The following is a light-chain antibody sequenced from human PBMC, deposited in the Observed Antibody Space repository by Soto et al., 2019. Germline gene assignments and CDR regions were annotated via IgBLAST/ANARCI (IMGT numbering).Light chain of an antibody. V-gene: IGLV3-10*01. J-gene: IGLJ1*01. CDR1: ALPKKY. CDR3: YSTDNSGNSV. Sequence: SYELTQPPSVSVSPGQTARITCSGDALPKKYAYWYQQKSGQAPVLLIYEDNKRPSGVPSRFSGSSSGTMATLTISGAQVEDEADFYCYSTDNSGNSVFGTGTRSPS. CDR2: EDN.